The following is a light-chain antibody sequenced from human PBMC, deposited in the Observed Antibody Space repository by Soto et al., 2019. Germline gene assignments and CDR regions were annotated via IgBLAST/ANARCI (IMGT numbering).Light chain of an antibody. CDR1: QGVRSD. CDR3: QQYSKWPLT. Sequence: EIVLTQFPDTLSFSPGERATLSCRASQGVRSDLAWYQQKAGQSPRLLIYGASTRAAETPARFSGSGSETEFTLTISSLQSEDLAVYYCQQYSKWPLTFGGGTKVDIK. CDR2: GAS. V-gene: IGKV3-15*01. J-gene: IGKJ4*01.